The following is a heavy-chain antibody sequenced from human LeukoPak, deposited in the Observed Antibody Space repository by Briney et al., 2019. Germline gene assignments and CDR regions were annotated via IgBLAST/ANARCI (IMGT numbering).Heavy chain of an antibody. Sequence: PGGSLRLSCAASGFTFDDYAMHWVRQAPGKGLEWVSGISWNSGSIGYADSVKGRFTISRDNAKNSLYLQMNSLRAEDTALYYCAKSTMVRGVISYFDYWGQGTLVTVSS. V-gene: IGHV3-9*01. CDR1: GFTFDDYA. D-gene: IGHD3-10*01. CDR3: AKSTMVRGVISYFDY. CDR2: ISWNSGSI. J-gene: IGHJ4*02.